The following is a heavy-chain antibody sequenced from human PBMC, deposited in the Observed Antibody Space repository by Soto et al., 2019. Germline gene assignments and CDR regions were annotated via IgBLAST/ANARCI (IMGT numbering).Heavy chain of an antibody. D-gene: IGHD3-10*01. J-gene: IGHJ3*02. Sequence: QVQLVQSGAEVKKPGSSVKVSCKASGGTFSSYTISWVRQAPGQGLEWMGRIIPILGIANYAQKFQGRVTITADKSTSTDYMELSSLRSEDTAVYYCARDRGRTDAFDIWGQGTMVTVSS. V-gene: IGHV1-69*08. CDR2: IIPILGIA. CDR3: ARDRGRTDAFDI. CDR1: GGTFSSYT.